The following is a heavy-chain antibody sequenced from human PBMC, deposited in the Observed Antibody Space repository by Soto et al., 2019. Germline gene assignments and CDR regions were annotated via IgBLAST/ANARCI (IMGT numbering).Heavy chain of an antibody. CDR3: ARHAGGRYNWFDP. CDR2: IDPSDSYT. J-gene: IGHJ5*02. V-gene: IGHV5-10-1*01. D-gene: IGHD6-19*01. Sequence: GESLKISCKGSGYSFTSYWISWVRQMPGKGLEWMGRIDPSDSYTNYSPSFQGHVTISADKSISTAYLQWSSLKASDTAMYYCARHAGGRYNWFDPWGQGTLVTVAS. CDR1: GYSFTSYW.